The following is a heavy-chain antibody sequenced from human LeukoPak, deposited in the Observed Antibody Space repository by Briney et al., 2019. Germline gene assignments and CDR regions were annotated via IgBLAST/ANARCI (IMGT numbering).Heavy chain of an antibody. CDR2: IIPIFGTA. V-gene: IGHV1-69*13. CDR3: ASTETMVTSGYYYGMDV. J-gene: IGHJ6*02. Sequence: GASVKVSCKASGGTFSSYAISWVRQAPGQGLEWMGGIIPIFGTANYAQKFQGRVTITADESTSTAYMELSSLRSEDTAVYYCASTETMVTSGYYYGMDVWGQGTTVTVSS. CDR1: GGTFSSYA. D-gene: IGHD3-10*01.